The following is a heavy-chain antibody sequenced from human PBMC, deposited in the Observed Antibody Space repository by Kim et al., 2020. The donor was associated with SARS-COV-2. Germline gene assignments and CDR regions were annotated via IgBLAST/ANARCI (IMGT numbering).Heavy chain of an antibody. D-gene: IGHD2-2*01. CDR3: ASGWLGYCSSTSCSDAFDI. CDR1: GGSISSSNW. Sequence: SETLSLTCAVSGGSISSSNWWSWVRQPPGKGLEWIGEIYHSGSTNYNPSLKSRVTISVDKSKNQFSLKLSSVTAADTAVYYCASGWLGYCSSTSCSDAFDIWGPGTMVTVSS. J-gene: IGHJ3*02. CDR2: IYHSGST. V-gene: IGHV4-4*02.